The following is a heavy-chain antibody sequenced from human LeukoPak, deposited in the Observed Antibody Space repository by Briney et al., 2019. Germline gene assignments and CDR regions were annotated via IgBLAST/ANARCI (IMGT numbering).Heavy chain of an antibody. CDR2: IYYSGST. Sequence: SETLSLTCTVSGGSISSSSYYWGWIRQPPGKGLEWIGSIYYSGSTYYNPSLKSRVTISVDTSKNQFSLKLSSVTAADTAVYYCARVTHSRLLWFRDRIHYFDYWGQGTLVTVSS. CDR1: GGSISSSSYY. J-gene: IGHJ4*02. D-gene: IGHD3-10*01. V-gene: IGHV4-39*01. CDR3: ARVTHSRLLWFRDRIHYFDY.